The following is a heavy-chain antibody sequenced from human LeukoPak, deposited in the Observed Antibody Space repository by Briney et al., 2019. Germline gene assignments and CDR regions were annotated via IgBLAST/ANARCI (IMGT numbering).Heavy chain of an antibody. CDR1: GFTFSSYT. V-gene: IGHV3-21*01. Sequence: IPGGSLRLSCAASGFTFSSYTMKWVRQAPGKGLEWVSSISSSSSYIYYADSVKGRFTISRDNAKNSLFLQMNSLRAEDTAVYYCARARSSYGYGDAFDIWGQGTMVTVSS. D-gene: IGHD5-18*01. CDR2: ISSSSSYI. CDR3: ARARSSYGYGDAFDI. J-gene: IGHJ3*02.